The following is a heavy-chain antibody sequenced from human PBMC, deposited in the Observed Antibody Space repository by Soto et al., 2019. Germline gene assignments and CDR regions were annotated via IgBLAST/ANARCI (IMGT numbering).Heavy chain of an antibody. V-gene: IGHV1-69*05. J-gene: IGHJ6*03. Sequence: GASVKVSCKASGYTFTXYXXXXXXXXXXXXXXGMGGIIPIFGTANYAQKFQGRVTITTDESTSTAYMELSSLRSEDTAVYYCARGASSGWYEFYYYYYMDVWGKGTTVTVSS. CDR1: GYTFTXYX. CDR2: IIPIFGTA. D-gene: IGHD6-19*01. CDR3: ARGASSGWYEFYYYYYMDV.